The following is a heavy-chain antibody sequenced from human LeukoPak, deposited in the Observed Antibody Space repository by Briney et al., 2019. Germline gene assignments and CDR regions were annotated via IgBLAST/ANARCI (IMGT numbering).Heavy chain of an antibody. CDR1: GFTFSSYA. J-gene: IGHJ4*02. D-gene: IGHD2-2*01. CDR3: AKDGCGSPRCFYPPPD. Sequence: GGSLTLSCAASGFTFSSYAMHWVRQPPGKGLEWVAVIPDDGSNKYYADSVKGRFTISRDTSKTTMYLQMNGLRAEDTAVYFCAKDGCGSPRCFYPPPDWGQGTLVTVSS. CDR2: IPDDGSNK. V-gene: IGHV3-30*18.